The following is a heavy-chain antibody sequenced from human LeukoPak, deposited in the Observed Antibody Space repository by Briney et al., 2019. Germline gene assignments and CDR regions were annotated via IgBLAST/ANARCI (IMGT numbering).Heavy chain of an antibody. J-gene: IGHJ6*03. CDR1: GFTFSSYG. CDR3: AKGGGGYYYGSGSYDYYMDV. Sequence: GGSLRLSCAASGFTFSSYGMSWVRQAPGKGLEWVSAISGSGGSTYYADSVKGRFTISRDNSKNTLYLQMSSLRAEDTAVYYCAKGGGGYYYGSGSYDYYMDVWGKGTTVTISS. D-gene: IGHD3-10*01. CDR2: ISGSGGST. V-gene: IGHV3-23*01.